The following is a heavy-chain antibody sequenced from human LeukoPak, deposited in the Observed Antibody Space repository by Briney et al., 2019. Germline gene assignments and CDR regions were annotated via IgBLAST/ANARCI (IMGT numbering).Heavy chain of an antibody. CDR2: IWYDGSNK. V-gene: IGHV3-33*01. CDR1: GFTFSSYG. J-gene: IGHJ4*02. CDR3: ARDKKDYDSSGYIDH. D-gene: IGHD3-22*01. Sequence: GRSVRLSCAASGFTFSSYGMHWVRQAQGKGLEWVAVIWYDGSNKYYADSVKGRFTISRDNSKNTLYLQMNSLRAEDTAVYYCARDKKDYDSSGYIDHWGQGTLVTVSS.